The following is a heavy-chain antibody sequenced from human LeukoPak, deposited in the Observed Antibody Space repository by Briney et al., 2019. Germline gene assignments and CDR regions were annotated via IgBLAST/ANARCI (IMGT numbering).Heavy chain of an antibody. D-gene: IGHD5-24*01. CDR3: AKPLRDAGSFNYPYFDF. V-gene: IGHV3-23*01. CDR1: GFTFTNYA. CDR2: ISGGGGSS. J-gene: IGHJ4*02. Sequence: PGGSLRLSCAASGFTFTNYAMNWFRQAPGKGLEWVSAISGGGGSSSYADSVRGRFAISRDNSNNMLYLQMNSLRAEDSAVYYCAKPLRDAGSFNYPYFDFWGQGTLVTVSS.